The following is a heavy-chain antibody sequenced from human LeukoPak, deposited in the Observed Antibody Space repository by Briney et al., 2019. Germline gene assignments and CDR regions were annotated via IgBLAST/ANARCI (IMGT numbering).Heavy chain of an antibody. D-gene: IGHD3-10*01. CDR3: ARGGGLWFGEYHFDY. CDR1: GFTVSSNY. Sequence: GGSLRLSCAASGFTVSSNYMSWVRQAPGKGLEWVSVIYSGGSTYYADSVKGRFTISRDNSKNTLYLQMNGLRAEDTAVYYCARGGGLWFGEYHFDYWGQGTLVTVSS. CDR2: IYSGGST. J-gene: IGHJ4*02. V-gene: IGHV3-53*01.